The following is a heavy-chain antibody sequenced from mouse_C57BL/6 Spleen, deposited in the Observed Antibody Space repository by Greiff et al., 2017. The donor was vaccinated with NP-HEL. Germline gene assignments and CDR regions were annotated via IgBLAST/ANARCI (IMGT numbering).Heavy chain of an antibody. J-gene: IGHJ2*01. CDR3: ARTFFVTTVVADY. D-gene: IGHD1-1*01. CDR2: ISSGSSTI. Sequence: EVKLMESGGGLVKPGGSLKLSCAASGFTFSDYGMHWVRQAPEKGLEWVAYISSGSSTIYYADTVKGRFTISRDNAKNTLFLQMTSLRSEDTAMYYCARTFFVTTVVADYWGQGTTLTVSS. CDR1: GFTFSDYG. V-gene: IGHV5-17*01.